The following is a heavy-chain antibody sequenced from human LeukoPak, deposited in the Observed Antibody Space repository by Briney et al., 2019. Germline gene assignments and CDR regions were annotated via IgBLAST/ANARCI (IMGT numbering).Heavy chain of an antibody. J-gene: IGHJ4*02. D-gene: IGHD4-23*01. CDR1: GFTFSSYG. CDR3: ARARDDYGGVDY. CDR2: IWYDGSNK. Sequence: GGALRLSCAASGFTFSSYGMHWVRQAPGKGLEGVAVIWYDGSNKYYADSVKGRFTISRDNSKNTLYLQMNSLRAEDTAVYYCARARDDYGGVDYWGQGTLVTVSS. V-gene: IGHV3-33*01.